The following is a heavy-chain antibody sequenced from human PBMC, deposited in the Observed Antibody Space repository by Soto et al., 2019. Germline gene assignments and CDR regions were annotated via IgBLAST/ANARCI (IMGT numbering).Heavy chain of an antibody. J-gene: IGHJ4*02. D-gene: IGHD2-15*01. CDR2: ISGSSDNT. CDR3: AKDRKGSYCSGGTCYSFDY. V-gene: IGHV3-23*01. CDR1: GFTISTYV. Sequence: EVQLLESGGGLVQPGGSLRLSCAASGFTISTYVMSWVRQAPGKGLEWVSAISGSSDNTYYADSARGRFTISRDPSKSTLYLQMNSLRAEDTAVYYCAKDRKGSYCSGGTCYSFDYWGQGTLGTVSS.